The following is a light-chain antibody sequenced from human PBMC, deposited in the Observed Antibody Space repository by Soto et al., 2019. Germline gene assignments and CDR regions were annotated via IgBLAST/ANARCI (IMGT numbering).Light chain of an antibody. CDR3: HHYDSSPFT. CDR1: QSVLYSSNNKNY. CDR2: WAS. J-gene: IGKJ3*01. Sequence: DIVMTQSPDSLAVSLGERATINCKSSQSVLYSSNNKNYLAWYQQKPGQPPKLLIYWASTRESGVPDRFSGNGSGSDFTLTISSLQAEDVAVYFCHHYDSSPFTFGPGTRVDIK. V-gene: IGKV4-1*01.